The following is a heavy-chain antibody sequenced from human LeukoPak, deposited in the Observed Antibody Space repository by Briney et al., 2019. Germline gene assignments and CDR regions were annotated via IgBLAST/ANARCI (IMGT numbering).Heavy chain of an antibody. J-gene: IGHJ5*02. Sequence: GGSLRLSCAASGFTFNNYAMSWVRQALGKGLEWVSGISGGGGSTYYADSVKGRFTISRDNSRNTLYLQMNSLRAEDTAVYYCAKGGVRERLDPWGQGTLVTVSS. CDR3: AKGGVRERLDP. V-gene: IGHV3-23*01. CDR1: GFTFNNYA. D-gene: IGHD2-8*01. CDR2: ISGGGGST.